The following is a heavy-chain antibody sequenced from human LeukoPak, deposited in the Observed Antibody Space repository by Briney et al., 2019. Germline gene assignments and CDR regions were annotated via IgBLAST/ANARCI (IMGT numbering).Heavy chain of an antibody. CDR1: GYTFSNFG. V-gene: IGHV1-18*01. D-gene: IGHD2-2*01. CDR2: ISGNNDNP. CDR3: ARDGTSTDDY. Sequence: ASVKVSCKTSGYTFSNFGINWVRQAPGQGLEWMGWISGNNDNPNYGQKFQGRFTVTTDSSTSTAYMELRNLTFDDTAVYYCARDGTSTDDYWGQGTLVTISS. J-gene: IGHJ4*02.